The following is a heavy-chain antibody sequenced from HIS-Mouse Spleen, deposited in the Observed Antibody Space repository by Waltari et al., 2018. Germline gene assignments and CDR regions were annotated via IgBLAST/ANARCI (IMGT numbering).Heavy chain of an antibody. Sequence: QVQLVESGGGVVQPGRSLRLSCAASGFTFSSHAMPWVRQAPGKGLEWVAVISYDGRNKYYADSVKGRFTISRDNSKNTLYLQMNSLRAEDTAVYYCARVTGGGYWGQGTLVTVSS. V-gene: IGHV3-30*04. J-gene: IGHJ4*02. D-gene: IGHD3-10*01. CDR1: GFTFSSHA. CDR2: ISYDGRNK. CDR3: ARVTGGGY.